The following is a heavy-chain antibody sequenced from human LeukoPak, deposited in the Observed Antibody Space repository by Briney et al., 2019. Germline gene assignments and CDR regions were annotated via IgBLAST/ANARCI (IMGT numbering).Heavy chain of an antibody. Sequence: GSLRLSCAASGFTFSSYSMNWIRQPPGKGLEWIGFIDDSGRTNYNPSLKSRVTISVATSKNQFSLKLISESAADTAVYYCARHGGAYSFDYWDQGTLVTVSS. V-gene: IGHV4-59*08. J-gene: IGHJ4*02. CDR1: GFTFSSYS. CDR3: ARHGGAYSFDY. CDR2: IDDSGRT. D-gene: IGHD2-21*01.